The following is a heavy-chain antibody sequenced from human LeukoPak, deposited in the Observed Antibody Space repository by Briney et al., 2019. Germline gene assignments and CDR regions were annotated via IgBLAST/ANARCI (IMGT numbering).Heavy chain of an antibody. J-gene: IGHJ6*02. CDR1: GFTFSSYG. V-gene: IGHV3-30*18. D-gene: IGHD4-23*01. CDR2: ISYDGSNK. Sequence: GRSLRLSCAASGFTFSSYGMHWVRQAPGKGLEWVAVISYDGSNKYYADSVKGRFTISRDNSKNTLYLQMNSLRAEDTAVYYCAKGVETTWNYYYGMDVWGQGTTVTVSS. CDR3: AKGVETTWNYYYGMDV.